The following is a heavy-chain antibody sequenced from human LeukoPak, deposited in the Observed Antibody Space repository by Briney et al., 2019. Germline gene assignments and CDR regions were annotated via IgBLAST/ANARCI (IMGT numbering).Heavy chain of an antibody. CDR3: ARASYDILTGYSNNNWFDP. CDR1: GGSISSYY. Sequence: SETLSLTCTVSGGSISSYYWSWIRQPPGRGLEWIGYIYYSGSTNYNPSLKGRVTISVDTSKNQFSLKLSSVTAADTAVYYCARASYDILTGYSNNNWFDPWGQGTLVTVSS. D-gene: IGHD3-9*01. V-gene: IGHV4-59*01. J-gene: IGHJ5*02. CDR2: IYYSGST.